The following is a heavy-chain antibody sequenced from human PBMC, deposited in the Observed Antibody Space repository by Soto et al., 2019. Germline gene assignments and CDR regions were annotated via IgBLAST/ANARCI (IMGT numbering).Heavy chain of an antibody. CDR3: ASGGLHGYTXGGLSYFHS. V-gene: IGHV3-23*01. CDR2: ISGSDGGA. J-gene: IGHJ4*02. CDR1: ELSSSNHA. Sequence: EVHLLESGGGLVQPGGSLRLSCAASELSSSNHAMTWVRQAPGXXLEWVXGISGSDGGAYYADSVKGRFTISRDNSRSTLYLQMNSLRVEDTAVYYCASGGLHGYTXGGLSYFHSWGQGTLVTVSS. D-gene: IGHD5-18*01.